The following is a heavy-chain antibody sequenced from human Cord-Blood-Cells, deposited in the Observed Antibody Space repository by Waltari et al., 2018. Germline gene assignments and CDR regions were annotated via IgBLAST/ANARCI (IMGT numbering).Heavy chain of an antibody. V-gene: IGHV3-49*04. CDR3: TRDAAGYCSSTSCYYYYGMDV. Sequence: EVQLVESGGGLVQPGRSLRLSCTASGFTFGDYAMSWVRQAPGKGLEWVGFIRRKAYGGTTEYAASVKGRFTISRDDSKSIAYLQMNSLKTEDTAVYYCTRDAAGYCSSTSCYYYYGMDVWGQGTTVTVSS. CDR1: GFTFGDYA. CDR2: IRRKAYGGTT. J-gene: IGHJ6*02. D-gene: IGHD2-2*01.